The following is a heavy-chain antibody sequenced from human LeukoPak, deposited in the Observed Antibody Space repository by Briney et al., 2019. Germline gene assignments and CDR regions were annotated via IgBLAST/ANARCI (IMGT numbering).Heavy chain of an antibody. CDR2: IWYDGSNK. D-gene: IGHD2-15*01. CDR1: GFTFSSYG. J-gene: IGHJ1*01. CDR3: ARDHPAYCSGGSCYHEYFQH. V-gene: IGHV3-33*08. Sequence: PGGSLRLSCAASGFTFSSYGMHWVRQAPGKGLEWVAVIWYDGSNKYYADSVKGRFTISRDNSKNTLYLQMNSLRAEDTAVYYCARDHPAYCSGGSCYHEYFQHWGQGTLVTVSS.